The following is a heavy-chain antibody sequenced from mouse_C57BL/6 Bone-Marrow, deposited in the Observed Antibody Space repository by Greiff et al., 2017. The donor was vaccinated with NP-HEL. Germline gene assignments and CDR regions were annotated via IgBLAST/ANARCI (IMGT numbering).Heavy chain of an antibody. CDR2: IYPRDGST. CDR3: AREPIYGSSTGYAMDY. CDR1: GYTFTDHT. D-gene: IGHD1-1*01. V-gene: IGHV1-78*01. J-gene: IGHJ4*01. Sequence: VQLQESDAELVKPGASVKISCKVSGYTFTDHTIHWMKQRPEQGLEWIGYIYPRDGSTKYNEKFKGKATLTADKSSSTAYMQLNSLTSEDSAVYFCAREPIYGSSTGYAMDYWGQGTSVTVSS.